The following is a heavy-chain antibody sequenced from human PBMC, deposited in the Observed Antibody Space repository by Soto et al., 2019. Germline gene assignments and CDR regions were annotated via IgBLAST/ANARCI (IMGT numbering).Heavy chain of an antibody. CDR1: GGSISNAAYS. D-gene: IGHD5-18*01. CDR3: ARERGGYGLFDS. Sequence: SETLSLTCTVSGGSISNAAYSWSWIRQPPGKGLEWIGYIYPSGMPFYNPSLRSRVTIAIDRSNDQFSLNLKSVTAADTAVYYCARERGGYGLFDSWGQGTLVTVSS. CDR2: IYPSGMP. V-gene: IGHV4-30-2*01. J-gene: IGHJ4*02.